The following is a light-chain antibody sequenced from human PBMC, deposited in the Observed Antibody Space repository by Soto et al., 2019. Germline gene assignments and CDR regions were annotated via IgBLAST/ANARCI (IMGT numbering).Light chain of an antibody. CDR2: EVT. J-gene: IGLJ1*01. Sequence: QSALTQPASVSGSPGQSITISCTGTSRDVGGYDYVSWYQQHPGKAPKFMIYEVTNRPSGVSHRFSGSKSGNTASLTISGLQAEDEADYYCTSYTTTSTYVFGTGTKVTVL. CDR1: SRDVGGYDY. V-gene: IGLV2-14*01. CDR3: TSYTTTSTYV.